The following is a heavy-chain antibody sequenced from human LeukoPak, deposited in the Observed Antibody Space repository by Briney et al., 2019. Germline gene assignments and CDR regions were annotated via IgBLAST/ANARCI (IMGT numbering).Heavy chain of an antibody. J-gene: IGHJ6*02. Sequence: SETLSLTCAVYGGSFSGYYWSWIHQPPGKGLEWIGEINHSGSTNYNPSLKSRVTISVDTSKNQFSLKLSSVTAADTAVYYCARVKYSSSWYDRSRSMDVWGQGTTDTVSS. CDR1: GGSFSGYY. CDR3: ARVKYSSSWYDRSRSMDV. V-gene: IGHV4-34*01. CDR2: INHSGST. D-gene: IGHD6-13*01.